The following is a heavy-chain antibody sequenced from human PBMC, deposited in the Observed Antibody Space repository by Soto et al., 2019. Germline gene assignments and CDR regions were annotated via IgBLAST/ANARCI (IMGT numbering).Heavy chain of an antibody. D-gene: IGHD3-16*01. Sequence: GGSLRLSCAASGFTFSNAWMSWVRQAPGKGLEWVGRIISKSDGGATDYGAPVKGRFTVSRDDSKNTLYLQMNSLKTEDTAVYYCTTLWGGGSDHWGQGTLVTVSS. J-gene: IGHJ4*02. V-gene: IGHV3-15*05. CDR1: GFTFSNAW. CDR2: IISKSDGGAT. CDR3: TTLWGGGSDH.